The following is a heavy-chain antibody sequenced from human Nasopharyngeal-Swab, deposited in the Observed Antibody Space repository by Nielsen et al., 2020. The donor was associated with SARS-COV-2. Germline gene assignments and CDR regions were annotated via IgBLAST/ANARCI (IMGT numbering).Heavy chain of an antibody. CDR3: AVHMAGDRPPFDP. CDR1: GYTFTSYA. V-gene: IGHV7-4-1*02. D-gene: IGHD6-19*01. CDR2: INTNTGNP. J-gene: IGHJ5*02. Sequence: ASVKVSCKASGYTFTSYAMNWVRQAPAQGLEWMGWINTNTGNPTYAQGFTGRFVFSLDTSVSTAYLQISSLKAEDTAVYYCAVHMAGDRPPFDPWGQGTLVTVSS.